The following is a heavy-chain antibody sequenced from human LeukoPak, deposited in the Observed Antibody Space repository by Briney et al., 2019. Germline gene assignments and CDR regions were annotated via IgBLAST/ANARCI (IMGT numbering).Heavy chain of an antibody. D-gene: IGHD6-6*01. Sequence: SETLSLTCTVSGGSISSYYWSWIRQPPGKGLEWIGYIYYSGSTNYNPSLKSRVTISVDTSKNQFSLKLSSVTAADTAVYYCARESSSLSAFDIWGQGTMVTVSS. V-gene: IGHV4-59*01. CDR2: IYYSGST. CDR3: ARESSSLSAFDI. CDR1: GGSISSYY. J-gene: IGHJ3*02.